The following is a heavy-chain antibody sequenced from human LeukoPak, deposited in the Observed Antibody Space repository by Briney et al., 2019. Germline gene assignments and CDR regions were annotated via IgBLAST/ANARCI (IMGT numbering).Heavy chain of an antibody. D-gene: IGHD3-10*01. CDR3: ARDPILLWFGELSPRGAFDI. J-gene: IGHJ3*02. CDR2: ISAYNGNT. Sequence: GASVKVSCKASGYTFTSYGISWVRQAPGQGLEWMGWISAYNGNTNYAQKLQGRVTMTTDTSTSTAYMELRSLRSDDTAVYYCARDPILLWFGELSPRGAFDIWGQGTMVTVSS. CDR1: GYTFTSYG. V-gene: IGHV1-18*01.